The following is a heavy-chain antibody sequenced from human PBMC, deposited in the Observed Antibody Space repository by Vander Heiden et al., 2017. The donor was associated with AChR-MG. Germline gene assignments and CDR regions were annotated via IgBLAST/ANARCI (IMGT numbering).Heavy chain of an antibody. D-gene: IGHD4-4*01. CDR2: IISDGSSS. Sequence: EVQLVEPGGGLVQLGGSLRPSCAASGFTFSMYWLHWCRQAPGKGLVWVSRIISDGSSSTYADSVKGRFTISRDNAKNTLYLQMNSLRAEDTAVYYCVRDSKYVPDVWGKGTTVTVSS. CDR3: VRDSKYVPDV. J-gene: IGHJ6*04. V-gene: IGHV3-74*01. CDR1: GFTFSMYW.